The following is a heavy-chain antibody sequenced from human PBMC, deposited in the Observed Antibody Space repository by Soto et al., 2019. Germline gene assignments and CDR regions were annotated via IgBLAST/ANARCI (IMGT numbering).Heavy chain of an antibody. J-gene: IGHJ5*02. D-gene: IGHD2-15*01. V-gene: IGHV1-3*01. Sequence: QVQLVQSGAEVKKPGASVKVSCKASGYTFTSYAMHWVRQAPGQRLEWMGWINAGNGNTKYSQKFQGRVTITRDTAASKAYMELSSLRSEDTAVYYCAREGGYCSGGSCYSFPWFAPWGQGTLVTVSS. CDR3: AREGGYCSGGSCYSFPWFAP. CDR1: GYTFTSYA. CDR2: INAGNGNT.